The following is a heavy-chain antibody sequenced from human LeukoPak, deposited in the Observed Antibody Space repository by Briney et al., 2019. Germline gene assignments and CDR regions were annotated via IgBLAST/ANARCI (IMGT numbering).Heavy chain of an antibody. CDR1: GGSFSGYY. CDR3: ASYDSSGFFDY. J-gene: IGHJ4*02. V-gene: IGHV4-34*01. D-gene: IGHD3-22*01. CDR2: INHSGST. Sequence: SETLSLTCAVYGGSFSGYYWSWIRQPPGKGLEWIGEINHSGSTNYSPSLKSRVTISVDTSKNQFSLKLSSVTAADTAVYYCASYDSSGFFDYWGQGTLVTVSS.